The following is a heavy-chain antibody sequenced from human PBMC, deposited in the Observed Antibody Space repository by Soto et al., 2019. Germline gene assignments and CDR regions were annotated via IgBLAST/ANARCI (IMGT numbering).Heavy chain of an antibody. Sequence: SETLSLTCAVSGGSISSGGYSWSWIRQPPGKGLEWIGYIYHSGSTYYNPSLKSRVTISVDRSKNQFSLKLSSVTAADTAVYYCARGGLYDYGDYGAFDIWGQGTMVTVSS. J-gene: IGHJ3*02. D-gene: IGHD4-17*01. CDR2: IYHSGST. CDR1: GGSISSGGYS. V-gene: IGHV4-30-2*01. CDR3: ARGGLYDYGDYGAFDI.